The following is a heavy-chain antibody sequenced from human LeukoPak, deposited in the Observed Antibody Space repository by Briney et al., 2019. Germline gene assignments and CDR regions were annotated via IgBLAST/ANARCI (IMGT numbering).Heavy chain of an antibody. CDR1: GGTFSNYA. J-gene: IGHJ4*02. CDR3: ARAGVKPETSIDY. D-gene: IGHD1-14*01. CDR2: IIPSFGTT. V-gene: IGHV1-69*05. Sequence: SVKLSCKASGGTFSNYAISWVRQAPGQGLVWIGRIIPSFGTTNYEQKVQGRVSITTDESTSAPYLELSSLTSEDTAAYYCARAGVKPETSIDYWGQGTLVTVSS.